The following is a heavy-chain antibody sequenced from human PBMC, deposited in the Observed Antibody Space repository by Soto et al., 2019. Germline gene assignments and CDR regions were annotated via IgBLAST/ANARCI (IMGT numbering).Heavy chain of an antibody. J-gene: IGHJ3*02. CDR3: AREAFYGDYASLSAFDI. Sequence: GGSLRLSCAASGFTVSSNYMSWVRQAPGKGLEWVSVIYSGGSTYYADSVKGRFTISRDNSKNTLYLQMNSLRAEDTAVYYCAREAFYGDYASLSAFDIWGQGTMVTVSS. CDR1: GFTVSSNY. V-gene: IGHV3-66*01. D-gene: IGHD4-17*01. CDR2: IYSGGST.